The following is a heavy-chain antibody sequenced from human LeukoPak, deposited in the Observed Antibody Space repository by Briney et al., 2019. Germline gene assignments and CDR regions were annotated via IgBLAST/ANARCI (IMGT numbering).Heavy chain of an antibody. Sequence: SETLSLTCTVSGGSISSYYWSWIRQPPGKGLEWIGYIYYSGSTNYNPSLKSRVTISVDTSKNQFSLKLSSVTAADTAVYYCAGSMVRGVITGLDYWGQGTLVTVSS. CDR1: GGSISSYY. CDR2: IYYSGST. D-gene: IGHD3-10*01. V-gene: IGHV4-59*01. J-gene: IGHJ4*02. CDR3: AGSMVRGVITGLDY.